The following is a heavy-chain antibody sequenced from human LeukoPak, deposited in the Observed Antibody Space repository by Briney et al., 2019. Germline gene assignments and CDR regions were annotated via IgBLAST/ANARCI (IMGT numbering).Heavy chain of an antibody. CDR1: GYSISSGYY. D-gene: IGHD2-2*01. V-gene: IGHV4-38-2*01. J-gene: IGHJ6*03. CDR2: IYHSGST. CDR3: ARHPPSSDCSSTSCYVYYYYMDV. Sequence: PSETLSLTCAVSGYSISSGYYWGWIRQPPGKGLEWIGSIYHSGSTYYNPSVKSRVTISVDTSKNQFSLKLSSVTAADTAVYYCARHPPSSDCSSTSCYVYYYYMDVWGKGTTVTVSS.